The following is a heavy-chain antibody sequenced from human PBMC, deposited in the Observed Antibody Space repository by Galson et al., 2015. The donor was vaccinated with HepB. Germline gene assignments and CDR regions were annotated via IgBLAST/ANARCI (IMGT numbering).Heavy chain of an antibody. J-gene: IGHJ4*02. Sequence: SLRLSCAASGFTFNTYAMSWVRQTPGKGLEWVAAISGSDDGTYHAASVRGRFTISRDDSKNTLYLQMNRLRAEDTATYYCAKGMAGSCTRVLCYSFDYWGQGSLVTVSS. CDR2: ISGSDDGT. CDR1: GFTFNTYA. D-gene: IGHD2-8*02. V-gene: IGHV3-23*01. CDR3: AKGMAGSCTRVLCYSFDY.